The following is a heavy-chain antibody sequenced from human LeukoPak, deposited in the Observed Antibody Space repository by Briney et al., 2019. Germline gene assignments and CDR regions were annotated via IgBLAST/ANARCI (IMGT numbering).Heavy chain of an antibody. J-gene: IGHJ4*02. Sequence: GGSLRLSCAASGFTFSDYYMSWIRQAPGKGLEWVSYISSSGSTIYYADSVKGRFTISRDNSKNTLYLQMNSLRAEDTAVYYCAKDRYDFWSGYWRWGYFDYWGQGTLVTVSS. CDR3: AKDRYDFWSGYWRWGYFDY. V-gene: IGHV3-11*01. CDR2: ISSSGSTI. D-gene: IGHD3-3*01. CDR1: GFTFSDYY.